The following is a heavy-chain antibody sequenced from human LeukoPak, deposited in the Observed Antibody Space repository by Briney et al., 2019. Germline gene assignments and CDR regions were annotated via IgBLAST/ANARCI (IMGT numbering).Heavy chain of an antibody. Sequence: SETLSLTCSVSGDSITYFYWSWIRQAAGKGLEWIGRISSSGSTDYNASLKSRVTMSVDTSKNQLSLKVISVTAADTAVYYCARANRYDLYFDYWGQGTLVTVSS. D-gene: IGHD5-12*01. CDR3: ARANRYDLYFDY. V-gene: IGHV4-4*07. CDR1: GDSITYFY. J-gene: IGHJ4*02. CDR2: ISSSGST.